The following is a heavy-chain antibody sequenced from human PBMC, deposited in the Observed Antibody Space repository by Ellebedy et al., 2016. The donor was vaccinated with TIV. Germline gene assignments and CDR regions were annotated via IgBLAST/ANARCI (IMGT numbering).Heavy chain of an antibody. Sequence: GESLKISCAASEFTLNTYGMHWVRQTPDKGLEWVAFISSDGSEKYYVGSVKGRFTISRDISKNTLYLEMNSLRGDDTAVYYCAEEGGSSRGASGMEVWGQGTTVIVSS. CDR2: ISSDGSEK. CDR3: AEEGGSSRGASGMEV. J-gene: IGHJ6*02. V-gene: IGHV3-30*18. D-gene: IGHD6-6*01. CDR1: EFTLNTYG.